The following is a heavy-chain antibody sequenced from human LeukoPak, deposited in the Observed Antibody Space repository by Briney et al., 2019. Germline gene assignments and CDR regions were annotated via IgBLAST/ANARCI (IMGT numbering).Heavy chain of an antibody. Sequence: PSETLSLTCAVYGGSFSGYYWSWIRQPPGKGLEWIGEINHSGSTNYNPSLKSRVTISVDTSKNQFSLKLSSVTAADTAVYYCARVEDSAYYDSSGIMGFDYWGQGTLVTVSS. J-gene: IGHJ4*02. D-gene: IGHD3-22*01. CDR3: ARVEDSAYYDSSGIMGFDY. CDR2: INHSGST. CDR1: GGSFSGYY. V-gene: IGHV4-34*01.